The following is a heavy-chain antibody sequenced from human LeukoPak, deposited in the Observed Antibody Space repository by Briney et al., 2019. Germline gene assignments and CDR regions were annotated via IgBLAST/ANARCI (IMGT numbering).Heavy chain of an antibody. CDR3: AKTRPEYSSSSPGFDP. CDR1: GFTFSSYS. Sequence: GGSLRLSCAASGFTFSSYSMNWVRQAPGKGLEWVSSISNSSSYIYYADSVKGRFTISRDNAKNSLYLQMNSLRAEDTAVYYCAKTRPEYSSSSPGFDPWGQGTLVTVSS. V-gene: IGHV3-21*01. CDR2: ISNSSSYI. D-gene: IGHD6-6*01. J-gene: IGHJ5*02.